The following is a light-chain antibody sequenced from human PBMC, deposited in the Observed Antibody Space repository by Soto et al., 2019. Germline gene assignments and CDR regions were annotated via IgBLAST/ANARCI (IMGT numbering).Light chain of an antibody. CDR2: DVA. CDR3: CSYAGGYTYL. J-gene: IGLJ1*01. CDR1: VNDVGAYNY. V-gene: IGLV2-11*01. Sequence: SALSRPRSVSGSAGQSVTISCTGTVNDVGAYNYVSWYQQHPGRPPKLMIYDVARWPSGAPDRFSGYKSGNTASLTISGLQAEDEADYFCCSYAGGYTYLFGTGTKVTV.